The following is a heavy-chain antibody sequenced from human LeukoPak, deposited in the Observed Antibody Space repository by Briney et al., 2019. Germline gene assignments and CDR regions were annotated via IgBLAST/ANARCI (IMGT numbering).Heavy chain of an antibody. V-gene: IGHV3-23*01. CDR2: ISGSGGST. J-gene: IGHJ4*02. CDR1: GFTFSSYA. Sequence: GGSLRLSCVASGFTFSSYAMSWVRQAPGKGLEWVSAISGSGGSTYYADSVKGRFTISRDNSKNTLYLQMNSLRAEDTAVYYCAKDARSGDYDILTGPPDYWGQGTLVTVSS. CDR3: AKDARSGDYDILTGPPDY. D-gene: IGHD3-9*01.